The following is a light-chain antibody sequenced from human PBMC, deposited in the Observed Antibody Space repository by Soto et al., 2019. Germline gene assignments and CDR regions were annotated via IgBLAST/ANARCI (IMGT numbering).Light chain of an antibody. CDR3: MQALETPWT. CDR2: LGS. CDR1: QTLLDSNGYHY. J-gene: IGKJ1*01. V-gene: IGKV2-28*01. Sequence: DIVLTQSPVSLPVTPGEPASISCRSSQTLLDSNGYHYLDWYMQKPGQSPQLLIFLGSNRASGVPDRFSGSGSGTDFTLKISRVEAEDVGVYYCMQALETPWTFGQGTKVEI.